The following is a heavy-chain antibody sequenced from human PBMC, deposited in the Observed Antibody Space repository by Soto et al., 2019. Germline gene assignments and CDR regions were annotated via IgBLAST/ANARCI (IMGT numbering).Heavy chain of an antibody. CDR3: ARLFAGATGNWYFDL. Sequence: PSETLSLTCAVYGGSFSCYYWIWVRQPPGKGLEWIGEITHSGGINYNPSLKSRVIMSLDTSKNQFSLRLNSVSDADTAVYYCARLFAGATGNWYFDLWGRGTLVTVSS. CDR2: ITHSGGI. J-gene: IGHJ2*01. D-gene: IGHD1-1*01. CDR1: GGSFSCYY. V-gene: IGHV4-34*01.